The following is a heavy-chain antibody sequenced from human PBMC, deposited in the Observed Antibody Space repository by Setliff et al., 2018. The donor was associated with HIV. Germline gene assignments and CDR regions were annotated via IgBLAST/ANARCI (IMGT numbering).Heavy chain of an antibody. Sequence: PGGSLRLSCAASGFTFNNAWMTWVRQAPGKGLEWVGHIKSKTDGGTTDYAAPVKGRFTISRDDSKTTLYLQMNSLKTEDTAVYYCVRAAAGLDIWSQGIRVTVSS. J-gene: IGHJ4*02. CDR1: GFTFNNAW. CDR2: IKSKTDGGTT. V-gene: IGHV3-15*01. CDR3: VRAAAGLDI. D-gene: IGHD6-25*01.